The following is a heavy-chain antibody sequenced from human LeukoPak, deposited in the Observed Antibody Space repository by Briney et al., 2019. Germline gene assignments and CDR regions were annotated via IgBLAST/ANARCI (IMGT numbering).Heavy chain of an antibody. CDR2: IIPIFGTA. Sequence: SVKVSCKASGGTFSSYAIGWVRQAPGQGLEWMGGIIPIFGTANYAQKFQGRVTITADESTSTAYMELSSLRSEDTAVYYCAIVYERSAIFGVDPFDYWGQGTLVTVSS. CDR1: GGTFSSYA. CDR3: AIVYERSAIFGVDPFDY. V-gene: IGHV1-69*13. J-gene: IGHJ4*02. D-gene: IGHD3-3*01.